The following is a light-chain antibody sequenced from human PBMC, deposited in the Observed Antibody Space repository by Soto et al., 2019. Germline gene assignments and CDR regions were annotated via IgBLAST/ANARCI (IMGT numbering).Light chain of an antibody. Sequence: GERATLSCRASQSVSSNLAWYQQKPGQAPRLLIYGASTRATGIPARFSGSGSGTEFTLTISSLQSEDFAVYYCQQAGTFGPGTKVDI. J-gene: IGKJ3*01. CDR2: GAS. V-gene: IGKV3-15*01. CDR3: QQAGT. CDR1: QSVSSN.